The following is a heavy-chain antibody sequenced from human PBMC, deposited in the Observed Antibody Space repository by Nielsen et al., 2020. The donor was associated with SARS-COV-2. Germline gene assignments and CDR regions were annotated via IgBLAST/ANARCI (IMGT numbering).Heavy chain of an antibody. Sequence: GGSLRLSCAASGFTVSSNYMSWVRQAPGKGLEWFSVIYSGGSTYYTDSVKGRFTISRDNSKNTLYLQMNSLRAEDTAVYYCARASPYYDSSGYDAFDIWGQGTMVTVSS. V-gene: IGHV3-66*01. CDR3: ARASPYYDSSGYDAFDI. J-gene: IGHJ3*02. CDR1: GFTVSSNY. D-gene: IGHD3-22*01. CDR2: IYSGGST.